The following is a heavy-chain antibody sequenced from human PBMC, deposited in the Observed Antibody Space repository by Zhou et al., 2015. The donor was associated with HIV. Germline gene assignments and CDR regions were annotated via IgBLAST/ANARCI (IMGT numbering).Heavy chain of an antibody. CDR1: GGTFSSYA. CDR3: AREGLGSGTKPVDAFDI. D-gene: IGHD3-10*01. V-gene: IGHV1-69*06. CDR2: IIPIFGTA. Sequence: QVQLVQSGAEVKKPGSSVKVSCKASGGTFSSYAISWVRQAPGQGLEWMGGIIPIFGTANYAQKFQGRVTITADKSTSTAYMELSSLRSEDTAVYYCAREGLGSGTKPVDAFDIWGQGTMVTVSS. J-gene: IGHJ3*02.